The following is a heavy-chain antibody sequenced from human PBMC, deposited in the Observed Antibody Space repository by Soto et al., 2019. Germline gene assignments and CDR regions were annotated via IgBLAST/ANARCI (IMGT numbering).Heavy chain of an antibody. CDR2: TYYRSKWYN. J-gene: IGHJ3*02. CDR1: GDSVSSNSAA. Sequence: PSQPLSLTCAISGDSVSSNSAAWNWIRQSPSRGLEWLGRTYYRSKWYNDYAVSVKSRITINPDTSKNQFFLQLNSVTPEDTAVYYCALEQWLVNAFDIWGQGTMVTVSS. V-gene: IGHV6-1*01. CDR3: ALEQWLVNAFDI. D-gene: IGHD6-19*01.